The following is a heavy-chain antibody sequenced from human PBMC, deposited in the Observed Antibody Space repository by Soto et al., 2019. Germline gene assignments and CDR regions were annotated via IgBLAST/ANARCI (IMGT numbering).Heavy chain of an antibody. CDR1: GGTFSSYT. D-gene: IGHD3-16*02. CDR2: IIPILGIA. CDR3: ARADITFGGVIGSFFDY. J-gene: IGHJ4*02. Sequence: SVKVSCKASGGTFSSYTISWVRQAPGQGLEWMGRIIPILGIANYAQKFQGRVTITADKSTSTAYMELSSLRSEDTAVYYLARADITFGGVIGSFFDYWGQGTLVTVSS. V-gene: IGHV1-69*02.